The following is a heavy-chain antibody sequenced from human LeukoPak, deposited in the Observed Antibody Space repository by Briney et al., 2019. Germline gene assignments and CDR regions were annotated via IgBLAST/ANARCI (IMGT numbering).Heavy chain of an antibody. V-gene: IGHV3-9*01. Sequence: GGSLRLSCAASGFTFDNYAMHWVRHAPGKGLEWVSGISWNGGSTGYADSVKGRFTISRDNAKNSLYLQMNSLRAEDTALYYCAKGLRSNRAVAGTDYWGQGTLVTVSS. D-gene: IGHD6-19*01. J-gene: IGHJ4*02. CDR2: ISWNGGST. CDR1: GFTFDNYA. CDR3: AKGLRSNRAVAGTDY.